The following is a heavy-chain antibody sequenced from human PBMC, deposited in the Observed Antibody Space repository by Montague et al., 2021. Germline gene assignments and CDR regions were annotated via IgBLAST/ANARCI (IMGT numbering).Heavy chain of an antibody. CDR1: GFTFSSYA. Sequence: SLRLSCAASGFTFSSYAMSWVRQAPGKGLEWVSAISGSGGSTYYADSVKGRFTISRDNSKNTLYLQVNSLRAEDTAVYSCAKEEEYCSGDSCYIDYWGQGTLVTVSS. CDR3: AKEEEYCSGDSCYIDY. D-gene: IGHD2-15*01. J-gene: IGHJ4*02. CDR2: ISGSGGST. V-gene: IGHV3-23*01.